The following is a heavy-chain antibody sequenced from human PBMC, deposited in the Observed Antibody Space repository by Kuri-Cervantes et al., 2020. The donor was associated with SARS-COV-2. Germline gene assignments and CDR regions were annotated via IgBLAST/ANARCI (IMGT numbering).Heavy chain of an antibody. Sequence: ASVKVSCKASGYTLTSYGISWVRQASGQGLEWMGWISAYNGNTNYAQKLQGRVTMTTDTSTSTAYMELRSLRSDDTAVYYCARDLLGVGYCSGGSCPYYFDYWGQGTLVTASS. CDR1: GYTLTSYG. V-gene: IGHV1-18*01. J-gene: IGHJ4*02. D-gene: IGHD2-15*01. CDR3: ARDLLGVGYCSGGSCPYYFDY. CDR2: ISAYNGNT.